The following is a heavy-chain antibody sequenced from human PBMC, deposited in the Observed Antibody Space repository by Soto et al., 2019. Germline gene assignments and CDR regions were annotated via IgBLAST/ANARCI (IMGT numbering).Heavy chain of an antibody. CDR2: IKQDGSET. D-gene: IGHD6-19*01. CDR3: ARVDNSGWYHRDY. J-gene: IGHJ4*02. Sequence: PVGSLRLSCAASGFTFSSYWMNWVRQAPGKGLEWVANIKQDGSETSYVDSVKGRFTISRDNAKNSLYLQMNSLRAEDTAVYYCARVDNSGWYHRDYWGQGTLVTVSS. CDR1: GFTFSSYW. V-gene: IGHV3-7*01.